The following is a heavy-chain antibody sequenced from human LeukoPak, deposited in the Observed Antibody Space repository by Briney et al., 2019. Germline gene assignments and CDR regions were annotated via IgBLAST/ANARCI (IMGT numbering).Heavy chain of an antibody. J-gene: IGHJ4*02. CDR3: AKASYSSGPFDY. CDR2: ISRSGDNT. CDR1: GFTFSSYA. Sequence: GGSLRLSCAASGFTFSSYAMTWVRQAPAKGLEWVSGISRSGDNTYHADSVKGRFTISRDNSRNTLYLQMNSLRAEDTAVYYCAKASYSSGPFDYWGQGTLVTVSS. V-gene: IGHV3-23*01. D-gene: IGHD6-19*01.